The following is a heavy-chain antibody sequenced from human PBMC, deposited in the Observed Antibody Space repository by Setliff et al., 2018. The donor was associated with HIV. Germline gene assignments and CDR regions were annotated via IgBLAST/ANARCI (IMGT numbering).Heavy chain of an antibody. J-gene: IGHJ6*03. CDR3: AREWAARYTDNWYEGGQDHYYYYMDV. D-gene: IGHD1-1*01. CDR1: GFTFSYYS. Sequence: GGSLRLSCAASGFTFSYYSMNWVRQAPGKGLEWVSSITSNTDYIYYADSVKGRFTISRHNAKNSLYLQMNSLRAEDTAVYYCAREWAARYTDNWYEGGQDHYYYYMDVWGRGTTVTVSS. CDR2: ITSNTDYI. V-gene: IGHV3-21*01.